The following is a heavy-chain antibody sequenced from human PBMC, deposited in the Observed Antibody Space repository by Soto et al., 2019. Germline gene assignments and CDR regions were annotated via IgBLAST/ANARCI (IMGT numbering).Heavy chain of an antibody. CDR3: ARTADPAMVPNY. D-gene: IGHD5-18*01. CDR1: GFSLSNARMG. Sequence: QVTLKESGPVLVKPTETLTLTCTVSGFSLSNARMGVSWIRQPPGKALEWLAHIFSSDEKSYSPSLKSTRTFSKDTAKSQVVLTMTKMHPADTATYYCARTADPAMVPNYWGQGTLVTVSS. J-gene: IGHJ4*02. V-gene: IGHV2-26*01. CDR2: IFSSDEK.